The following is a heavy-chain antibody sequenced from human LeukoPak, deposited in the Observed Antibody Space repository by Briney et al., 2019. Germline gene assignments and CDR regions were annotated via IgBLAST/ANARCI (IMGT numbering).Heavy chain of an antibody. CDR3: ARVCEDTAMVREYYYYGMDV. Sequence: ASVKVPCKASGYTFTSYYMHWVRQAPGQGLEWMGIVNPSGGSTSYAQKFQGRVTMTRDTSTSTVYMELSSLRSEDTAVYYCARVCEDTAMVREYYYYGMDVWGQGTTVTVSS. CDR2: VNPSGGST. V-gene: IGHV1-46*01. J-gene: IGHJ6*02. CDR1: GYTFTSYY. D-gene: IGHD5-18*01.